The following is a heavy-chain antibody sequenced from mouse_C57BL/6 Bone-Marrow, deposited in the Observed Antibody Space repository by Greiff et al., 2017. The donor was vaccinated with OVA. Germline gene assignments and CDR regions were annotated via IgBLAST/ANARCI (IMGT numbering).Heavy chain of an antibody. CDR1: GYAFSSSW. J-gene: IGHJ1*03. CDR3: ARGENYGSSYGYFDV. D-gene: IGHD1-1*01. Sequence: VQLQQSGPELVKPGASVKISCKASGYAFSSSWMNWVKQRPGKGLEWIGRIYPGDGDTNYNGKFKGKATLTADKSSSTAYMQLSSLTSEDSAVYFCARGENYGSSYGYFDVWGTGTTVTVSS. V-gene: IGHV1-82*01. CDR2: IYPGDGDT.